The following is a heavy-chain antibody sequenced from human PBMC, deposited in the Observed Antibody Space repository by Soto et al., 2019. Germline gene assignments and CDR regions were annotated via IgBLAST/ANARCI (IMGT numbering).Heavy chain of an antibody. V-gene: IGHV4-38-2*02. CDR2: IYHSGST. CDR1: GYSISSGEY. J-gene: IGHJ5*02. D-gene: IGHD1-26*01. CDR3: ARDGETEWELQGCFDP. Sequence: XETLSLTCTVSGYSISSGEYWGWIRQSPGKGLEWIVNIYHSGSTYFNPSLKSRVTISLDTSKNQFSLKLRSVTAADTAVYYCARDGETEWELQGCFDPWGQGTLVTAPQ.